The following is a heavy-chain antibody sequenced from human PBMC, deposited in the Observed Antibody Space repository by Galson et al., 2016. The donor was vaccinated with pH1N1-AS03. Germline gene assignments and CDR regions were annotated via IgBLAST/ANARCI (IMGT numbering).Heavy chain of an antibody. V-gene: IGHV4-34*01. CDR3: TTNYCSGANCPRAHHP. D-gene: IGHD2-15*01. CDR2: ISPSQIG. Sequence: LSLTCAVYGGSINAYYWTWVRQAPGQGLEWIGEISPSQIGYYNAPIKGRVTISIDTSRSQFSLALSDVTVADTAVYYCTTNYCSGANCPRAHHPWGQGTQVTVSS. CDR1: GGSINAYY. J-gene: IGHJ5*02.